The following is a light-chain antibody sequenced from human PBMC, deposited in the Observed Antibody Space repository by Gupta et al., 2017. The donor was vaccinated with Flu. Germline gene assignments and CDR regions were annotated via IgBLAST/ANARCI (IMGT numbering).Light chain of an antibody. CDR3: SSYVAGNNLV. Sequence: VTIACTGTSSDVGGFNYVSWYQQHPGKAPKLIIYEVRKRPSGVPDRFSGSKSGNTASLTISGLQAEDEADYYCSSYVAGNNLVFGGGTNLTVL. CDR2: EVR. V-gene: IGLV2-8*01. J-gene: IGLJ3*02. CDR1: SSDVGGFNY.